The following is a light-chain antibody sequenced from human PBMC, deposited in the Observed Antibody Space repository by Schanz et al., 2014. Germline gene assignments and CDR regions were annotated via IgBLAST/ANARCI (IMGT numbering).Light chain of an antibody. CDR3: QQYGRSLSIT. J-gene: IGKJ5*01. Sequence: EIVLTQSPATLSLSPGERATLSCRASQSVSSYLAWYQQKPGQAPRLLIYDASNRATGIPARFSGSGSGTDFTLTISRLEPEDFAVYYCQQYGRSLSITFGQGTRLEIK. CDR2: DAS. CDR1: QSVSSY. V-gene: IGKV3-11*01.